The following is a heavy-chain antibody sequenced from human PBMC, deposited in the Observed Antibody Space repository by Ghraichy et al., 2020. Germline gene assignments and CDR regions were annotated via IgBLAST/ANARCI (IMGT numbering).Heavy chain of an antibody. Sequence: GGSLRLSCAASGFTFSSYAMSWVRQAPGKGLEWVSAISGSGGSTYYADSVKGRFTISRDNSKNTLYLQMNSLRAEDTAVYYCARGLGWLLGKGFVYFDYWGQGTLVTVSS. CDR3: ARGLGWLLGKGFVYFDY. D-gene: IGHD3-3*01. J-gene: IGHJ4*02. CDR1: GFTFSSYA. CDR2: ISGSGGST. V-gene: IGHV3-23*01.